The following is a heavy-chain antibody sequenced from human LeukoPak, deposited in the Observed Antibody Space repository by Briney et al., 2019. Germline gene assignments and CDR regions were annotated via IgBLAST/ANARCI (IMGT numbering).Heavy chain of an antibody. CDR3: AKDPGDSSGYYQYYFDY. D-gene: IGHD3-22*01. Sequence: SETLSLTCTVSGGSISSYYWSWIRQPPGKGLEWIGYIYYSGSTNYNPSLKSRVTISVDTSKNQFSLKLSSVTAADTAVYYCAKDPGDSSGYYQYYFDYWGQGTLVTVSS. V-gene: IGHV4-59*01. CDR2: IYYSGST. J-gene: IGHJ4*02. CDR1: GGSISSYY.